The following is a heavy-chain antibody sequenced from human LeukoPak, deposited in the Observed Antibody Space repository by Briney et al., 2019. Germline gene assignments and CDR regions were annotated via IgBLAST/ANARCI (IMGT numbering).Heavy chain of an antibody. Sequence: SETLSLTCAVYGGSFSGYYWSWIRQPPGKGVEWIGEINHSGSTNYNPSLKSRVTISVDTSKNQFSLKLSSVTAADTAVYYCARSRCSSTSCYTSPRYYFDYWGQGTLVTVSS. CDR1: GGSFSGYY. J-gene: IGHJ4*02. CDR3: ARSRCSSTSCYTSPRYYFDY. CDR2: INHSGST. D-gene: IGHD2-2*02. V-gene: IGHV4-34*01.